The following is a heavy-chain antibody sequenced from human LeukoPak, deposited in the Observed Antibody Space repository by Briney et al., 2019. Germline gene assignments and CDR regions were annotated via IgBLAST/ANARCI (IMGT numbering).Heavy chain of an antibody. Sequence: GGSLRLTCVVSGFIASSNCMSWVRQAPGKGLEWISLIYSGGTTHYADSVMGRFTISRDNSKTTLFLQMNSLKAEDTAVYYCATGGRSGVALEQWGQGTLVTVSS. CDR3: ATGGRSGVALEQ. D-gene: IGHD3-3*01. CDR1: GFIASSNC. CDR2: IYSGGTT. V-gene: IGHV3-53*01. J-gene: IGHJ4*02.